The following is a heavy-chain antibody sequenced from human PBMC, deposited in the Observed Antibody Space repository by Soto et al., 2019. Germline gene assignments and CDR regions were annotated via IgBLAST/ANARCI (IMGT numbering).Heavy chain of an antibody. D-gene: IGHD6-13*01. J-gene: IGHJ4*02. CDR2: ISAYNGNT. CDR3: ARDRGSSSWLYFDY. V-gene: IGHV1-18*01. Sequence: GASVKVSCKASGYTFTIYGISWVRQAPGQGLEWMGWISAYNGNTNYAQKLQGRVTMTTDTSTSTAYMELRSLRSDDTAVYYCARDRGSSSWLYFDYWGQGTLVSVSS. CDR1: GYTFTIYG.